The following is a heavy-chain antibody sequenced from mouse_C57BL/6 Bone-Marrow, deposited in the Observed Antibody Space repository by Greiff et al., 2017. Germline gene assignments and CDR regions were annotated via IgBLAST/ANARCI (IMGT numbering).Heavy chain of an antibody. CDR1: GYTFTSYW. Sequence: QVQLQQPGAELVMPGASVKLSCKASGYTFTSYWMHWVKQRPGQGLEWIGEIDPSDSYTNYNQKFKGKSTFTVNKSSSTAYMQLSSLTSEDSAVYFCSRGDDPEDYWGQGTSVTVSS. V-gene: IGHV1-69*01. CDR2: IDPSDSYT. J-gene: IGHJ4*01. CDR3: SRGDDPEDY. D-gene: IGHD2-3*01.